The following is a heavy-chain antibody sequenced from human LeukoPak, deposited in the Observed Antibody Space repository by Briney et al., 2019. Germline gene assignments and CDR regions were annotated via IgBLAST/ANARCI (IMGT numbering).Heavy chain of an antibody. CDR3: ARGRGVAGSLGYFDY. Sequence: PGGSLRLSCAASGFTFDDYGMSWVRQAPGKGLEWVSGINWNGGSTGYADSVKGRFTISRDNAKNSLYLQMNSLRAEDTALHYCARGRGVAGSLGYFDYWGQGTLVTVSS. CDR2: INWNGGST. V-gene: IGHV3-20*04. D-gene: IGHD6-19*01. J-gene: IGHJ4*02. CDR1: GFTFDDYG.